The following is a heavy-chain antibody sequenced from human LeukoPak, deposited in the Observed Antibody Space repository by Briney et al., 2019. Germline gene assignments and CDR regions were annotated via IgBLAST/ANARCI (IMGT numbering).Heavy chain of an antibody. CDR1: GFTFSHYG. J-gene: IGHJ5*01. Sequence: PGGSLRLSCTTSGFTFSHYGMPWVRQAPGKGLEWVAVIWSDATNMYYGDSVKGRFTISRDNSKNTIYLQMNSLRVEDTAVYYCAKDAQRGFDYSNSLESWGQGTLVTVSS. V-gene: IGHV3-33*06. CDR2: IWSDATNM. D-gene: IGHD4-11*01. CDR3: AKDAQRGFDYSNSLES.